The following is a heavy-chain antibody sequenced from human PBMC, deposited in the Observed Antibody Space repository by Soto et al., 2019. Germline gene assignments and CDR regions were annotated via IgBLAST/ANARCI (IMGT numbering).Heavy chain of an antibody. V-gene: IGHV4-39*01. D-gene: IGHD6-6*01. CDR1: GGSISSSSYY. J-gene: IGHJ6*02. CDR2: IYYSGST. Sequence: KASETLSLTCTVSGGSISSSSYYWGWIRQPPGKGLEWIGSIYYSGSTYYNPSLKSRVTISVDTSKNQFSLKLSSVTAADTAVYYCARHIAAPGGYYYYGMDVWGQGTTVTVSS. CDR3: ARHIAAPGGYYYYGMDV.